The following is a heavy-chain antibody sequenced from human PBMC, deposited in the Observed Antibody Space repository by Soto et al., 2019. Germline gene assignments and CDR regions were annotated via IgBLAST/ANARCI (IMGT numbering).Heavy chain of an antibody. D-gene: IGHD1-1*01. CDR1: GASISSGSW. CDR2: IFHDGST. V-gene: IGHV4-4*02. Sequence: QVHLQESGPGLVKPSGTLSLTCAVSGASISSGSWWSWVRQHPGKGLEWMGEIFHDGSTNYNPSLKSRVTMSVDKSKNYFSLELTAVTAADPALYDCARDEYNDSSDWGQGTLVTVSS. CDR3: ARDEYNDSSD. J-gene: IGHJ4*02.